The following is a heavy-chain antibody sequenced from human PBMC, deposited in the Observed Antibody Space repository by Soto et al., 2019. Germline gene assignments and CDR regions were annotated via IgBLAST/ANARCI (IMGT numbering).Heavy chain of an antibody. Sequence: QVQLVQSGAEVKKPGASVKVSCKASGYTFTSYGISWVRQAPGQGLEWMGWISAYNGNTNYAQKLQGRVTMTTDTSTSKADMELRSRRSDDTAGHDCARDRAGGEALDIWGQGTMVTVAS. V-gene: IGHV1-18*04. CDR3: ARDRAGGEALDI. J-gene: IGHJ3*02. D-gene: IGHD6-25*01. CDR2: ISAYNGNT. CDR1: GYTFTSYG.